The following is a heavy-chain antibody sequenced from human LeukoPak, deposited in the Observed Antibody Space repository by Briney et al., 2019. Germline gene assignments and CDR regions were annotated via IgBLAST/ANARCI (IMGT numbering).Heavy chain of an antibody. J-gene: IGHJ4*02. CDR3: ARVVANDDFWSGYYALGFDY. D-gene: IGHD3-3*01. Sequence: SETLSLTCTVSGYSISSGYYWGWIRQPPGKGLEWIGSIYHSGSTYYNPSLKSRVTISVDTSKNQFSLKLSSVTAADTAVYYCARVVANDDFWSGYYALGFDYWGQGTLVTVSS. V-gene: IGHV4-38-2*02. CDR2: IYHSGST. CDR1: GYSISSGYY.